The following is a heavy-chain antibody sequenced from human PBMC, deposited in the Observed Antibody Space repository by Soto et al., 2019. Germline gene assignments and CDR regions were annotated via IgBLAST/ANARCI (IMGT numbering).Heavy chain of an antibody. J-gene: IGHJ6*03. CDR1: GGTFSSYT. Sequence: ASVKVSCKASGGTFSSYTISWVRQAPGQRLEWMGRINASNGNTNYSQKFQGRVTSTRDTSASTAYMELSSLRSEDTAVYYCAREESGWDYYYMDVWGKGTTVTSP. V-gene: IGHV1-3*01. CDR2: INASNGNT. D-gene: IGHD6-19*01. CDR3: AREESGWDYYYMDV.